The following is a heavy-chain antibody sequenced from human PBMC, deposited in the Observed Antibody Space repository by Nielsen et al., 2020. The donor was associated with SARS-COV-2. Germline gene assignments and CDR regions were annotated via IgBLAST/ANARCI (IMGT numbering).Heavy chain of an antibody. CDR1: GGSISSGGYY. J-gene: IGHJ5*02. V-gene: IGHV4-31*03. CDR2: IYYSGST. Sequence: SETLSLTCTVSGGSISSGGYYWSWIRQHPGKGLEWIGYIYYSGSTYYNPSLKSRVTISVDTSKNQFSLKLSSVTAADTAVYYCARRDEDWFDPWGQGTLVTVSS. CDR3: ARRDEDWFDP.